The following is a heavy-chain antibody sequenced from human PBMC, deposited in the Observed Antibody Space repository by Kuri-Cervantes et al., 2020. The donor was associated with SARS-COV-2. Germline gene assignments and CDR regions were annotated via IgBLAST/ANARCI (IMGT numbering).Heavy chain of an antibody. CDR1: GGTFSSYA. Sequence: SVKVSCKASGGTFSSYAISWVRQAPGQGLEWMGGIIPIFGTANHAQKFQGRVTITADKSTSTAYMELSSLRSEDTAVYYCARWEEADYYGMDVWGQGTTVTVSS. J-gene: IGHJ6*02. CDR2: IIPIFGTA. D-gene: IGHD1-26*01. V-gene: IGHV1-69*06. CDR3: ARWEEADYYGMDV.